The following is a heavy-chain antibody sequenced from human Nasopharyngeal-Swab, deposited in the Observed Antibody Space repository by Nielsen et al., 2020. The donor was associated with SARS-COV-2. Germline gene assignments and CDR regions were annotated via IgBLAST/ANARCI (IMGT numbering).Heavy chain of an antibody. CDR3: ARGYSGSYYSPFDY. V-gene: IGHV3-30-3*01. Sequence: GESLKISCAASGFTFSSYAMHWVRQAPGKGLEWVAVIPYDGSNKYYADSVKGRFTISRDNSKNTLYLQMNSLRAEDTAVYYCARGYSGSYYSPFDYWGQGTLVTVSS. CDR1: GFTFSSYA. D-gene: IGHD1-26*01. J-gene: IGHJ4*02. CDR2: IPYDGSNK.